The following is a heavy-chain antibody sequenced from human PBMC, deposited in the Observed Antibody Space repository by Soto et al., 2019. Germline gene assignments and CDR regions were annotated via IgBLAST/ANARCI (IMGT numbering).Heavy chain of an antibody. CDR1: GFTFSNYW. D-gene: IGHD5-18*01. J-gene: IGHJ4*02. CDR3: AKVYMYGSFDH. V-gene: IGHV3-74*01. CDR2: INPDGSVT. Sequence: EVQLVESGGDLVQPGGSLRLSCAASGFTFSNYWMHWVRQAPGQGPVWVSRINPDGSVTTYIDSVKGRFTISRDNAKNTLFLQMSSLRPEYTAVYYCAKVYMYGSFDHWGQGALFTVSS.